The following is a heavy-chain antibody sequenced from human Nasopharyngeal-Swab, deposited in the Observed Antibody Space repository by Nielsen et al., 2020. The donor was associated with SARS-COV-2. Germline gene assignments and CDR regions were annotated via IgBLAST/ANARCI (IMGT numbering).Heavy chain of an antibody. Sequence: RQAPGKALEWLALIYWDDDKRYGPSLKSRLTITKDTSKNQVVLTMTNMDPVDTATYYCAQRTTLTSYGYWGQGTLVTVSS. CDR3: AQRTTLTSYGY. CDR2: IYWDDDK. J-gene: IGHJ4*02. D-gene: IGHD4-17*01. V-gene: IGHV2-5*05.